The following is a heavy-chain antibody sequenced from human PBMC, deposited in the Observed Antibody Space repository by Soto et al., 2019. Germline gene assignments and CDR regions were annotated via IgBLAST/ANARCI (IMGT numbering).Heavy chain of an antibody. J-gene: IGHJ4*02. CDR2: IDPSDSQT. Sequence: PGESLKISCKGSGYSFAGYWITWVRQKPGKGLEWMGRIDPSDSQTYYSPTFRGHVTISATKSITTVFLQWSSLRASDTAMYYCARQIYDSDTGPNFQYYFDSWGQGTPVTVSS. V-gene: IGHV5-10-1*01. D-gene: IGHD3-22*01. CDR1: GYSFAGYW. CDR3: ARQIYDSDTGPNFQYYFDS.